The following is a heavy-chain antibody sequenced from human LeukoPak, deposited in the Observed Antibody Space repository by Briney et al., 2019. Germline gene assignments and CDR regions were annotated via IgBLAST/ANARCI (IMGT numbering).Heavy chain of an antibody. CDR1: GGSISSGGYY. D-gene: IGHD2-2*01. Sequence: PSETLSLTCTVSGGSISSGGYYWSWIRQPPGKGLEWIGYIYHSGSTYYNPSLQSRVTISVDRSKNQFSLKLSSVTAADTAVYYCARVLASPYCSSTSCYLDYWGQGTLVTVSS. CDR2: IYHSGST. V-gene: IGHV4-30-2*01. CDR3: ARVLASPYCSSTSCYLDY. J-gene: IGHJ4*02.